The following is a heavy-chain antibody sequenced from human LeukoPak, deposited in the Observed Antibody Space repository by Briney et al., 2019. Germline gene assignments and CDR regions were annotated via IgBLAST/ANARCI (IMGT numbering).Heavy chain of an antibody. D-gene: IGHD1-26*01. J-gene: IGHJ4*02. Sequence: GGSLRLSCAASGFTFSSYVMSWVRQAPGKGLEWVSAITGSSDSTYYADSVKGRFTISRDNSKNTLYLQMNSLRAEDTAVYYCGRGRGAYVAIDYWGQGTLVTVSS. V-gene: IGHV3-23*01. CDR2: ITGSSDST. CDR1: GFTFSSYV. CDR3: GRGRGAYVAIDY.